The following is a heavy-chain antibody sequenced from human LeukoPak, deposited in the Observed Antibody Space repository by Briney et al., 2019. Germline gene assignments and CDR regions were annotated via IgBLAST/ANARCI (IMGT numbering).Heavy chain of an antibody. D-gene: IGHD6-13*01. CDR1: RFTFSNYW. Sequence: GGSLRLSCAASRFTFSNYWMTWVRQAPGKGLEWVANIKQDGSEKYYVDSVKGRFTISRDNAKNSLYLQMNSLRAEDTAVYYCARAHSSSWYSGRFDYWGQGTLVTVSS. J-gene: IGHJ4*02. V-gene: IGHV3-7*01. CDR2: IKQDGSEK. CDR3: ARAHSSSWYSGRFDY.